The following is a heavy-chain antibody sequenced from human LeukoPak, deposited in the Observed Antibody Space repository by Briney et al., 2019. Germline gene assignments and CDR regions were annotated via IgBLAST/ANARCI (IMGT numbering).Heavy chain of an antibody. CDR1: GFTFSSYS. Sequence: GGSLRLSCAASGFTFSSYSMNWVRQAPGKGLEWVSSISSSSSYIYYADSVKGRFTISRDNAKNSLYLQMNSLRAEDTAVYYCARDYDFWSGYPRRRYGLGAFDIWGQGTMVTVSS. J-gene: IGHJ3*02. CDR2: ISSSSSYI. D-gene: IGHD3-3*01. CDR3: ARDYDFWSGYPRRRYGLGAFDI. V-gene: IGHV3-21*01.